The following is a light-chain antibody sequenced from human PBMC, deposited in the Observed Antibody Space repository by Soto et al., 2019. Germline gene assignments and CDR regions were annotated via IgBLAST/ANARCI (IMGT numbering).Light chain of an antibody. J-gene: IGKJ1*01. CDR3: QHYNSYSEA. CDR1: QTISSW. CDR2: KAS. Sequence: DIQMTRSPSTLSVSVVDIVATDARASQTISSWLAWYQQKPGKAPKLLIYKASTLKSGVPSRFSGSGSGTEFTLTISSLQPDDFATYYCQHYNSYSEAFGQGTKVDIK. V-gene: IGKV1-5*03.